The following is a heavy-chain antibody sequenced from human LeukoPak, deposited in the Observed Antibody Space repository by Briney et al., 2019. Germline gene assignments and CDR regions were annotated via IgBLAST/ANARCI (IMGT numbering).Heavy chain of an antibody. D-gene: IGHD1-7*01. CDR3: ARGTLRGDV. V-gene: IGHV3-30*14. CDR2: ISYDGSNK. Sequence: GGSLRLSCAASGFTFSSYAMHWVRQAPGKGLEWVAVISYDGSNKYYADSVKGRFTISRDNSKNTPYLQMNSLRAEDTAVYYCARGTLRGDVWGQGTTVTVSS. J-gene: IGHJ6*02. CDR1: GFTFSSYA.